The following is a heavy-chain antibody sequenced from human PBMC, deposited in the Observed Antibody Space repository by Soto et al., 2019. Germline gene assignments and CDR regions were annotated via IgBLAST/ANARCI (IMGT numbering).Heavy chain of an antibody. CDR3: ARGPESGDF. D-gene: IGHD1-26*01. Sequence: QVHLVESGGGVVQPGRSLSLSCATSGFTFSTFSMHWVRQAPGKGLEWVAHISYDGSEKDYADSVKGRFTISRDNSDNTLFLQMNSLTSEDTGVYYCARGPESGDFWGQGTLVTVPS. CDR2: ISYDGSEK. J-gene: IGHJ4*02. V-gene: IGHV3-30*04. CDR1: GFTFSTFS.